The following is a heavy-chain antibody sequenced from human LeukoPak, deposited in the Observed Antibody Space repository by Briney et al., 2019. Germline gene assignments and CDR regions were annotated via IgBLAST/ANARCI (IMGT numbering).Heavy chain of an antibody. CDR3: ARKIGYCSSTSCYTADYFDY. CDR1: GNSFTSYW. V-gene: IGHV5-51*01. Sequence: GESLKISCKGSGNSFTSYWIGWVRQMPGKGLEWMGIIYPGDSDTRYSPSFQGQVTISADKSISTAYLQWSSLKASDTAMYYCARKIGYCSSTSCYTADYFDYWGQGTLVTVSS. CDR2: IYPGDSDT. J-gene: IGHJ4*02. D-gene: IGHD2-2*02.